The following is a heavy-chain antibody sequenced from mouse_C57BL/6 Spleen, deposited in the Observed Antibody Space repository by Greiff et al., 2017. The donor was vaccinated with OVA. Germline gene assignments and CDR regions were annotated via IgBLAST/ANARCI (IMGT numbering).Heavy chain of an antibody. J-gene: IGHJ4*01. D-gene: IGHD1-1*01. CDR2: INPSTGGT. Sequence: EVQLQQSGPELVKPGASVKISCKASGYSFTGYYMNWVKQSPEKSLEWIGEINPSTGGTTYTQKFKAKATLTVDKSSSTAYMQLKSLTSEDSAVYYCARSGDYYGSSLYYYAMDYWGQGTSVTVSS. CDR1: GYSFTGYY. V-gene: IGHV1-42*01. CDR3: ARSGDYYGSSLYYYAMDY.